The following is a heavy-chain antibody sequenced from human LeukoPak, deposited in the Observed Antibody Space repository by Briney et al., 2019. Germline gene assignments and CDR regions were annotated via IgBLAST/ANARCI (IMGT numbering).Heavy chain of an antibody. CDR3: ARDLRGTDY. J-gene: IGHJ4*02. CDR2: IYSGGST. Sequence: GGSLRLSCAASGLTVSDNYMSWVRQAPGKGLEWVSVIYSGGSTYYADSVKGRFTISRDNSKNTLYLQMNSLRAEDTAVYYCARDLRGTDYWGQGTLVTVSS. V-gene: IGHV3-53*01. D-gene: IGHD3-16*01. CDR1: GLTVSDNY.